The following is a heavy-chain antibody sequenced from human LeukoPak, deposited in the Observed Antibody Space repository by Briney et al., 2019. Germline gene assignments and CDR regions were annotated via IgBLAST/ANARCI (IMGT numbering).Heavy chain of an antibody. CDR3: ARVKSCSGGSCYSFHYYYGMDV. J-gene: IGHJ6*02. CDR1: GFTFSSYW. Sequence: PGGSLRLSCAAAGFTFSSYWMSWVRQAPGKGLEWVANIKQDGSEKYYEDSVKGRFTISRDNAKNSLYLQMNSLRAEDTAVYYCARVKSCSGGSCYSFHYYYGMDVWGQGTTVTVSS. V-gene: IGHV3-7*01. CDR2: IKQDGSEK. D-gene: IGHD2-15*01.